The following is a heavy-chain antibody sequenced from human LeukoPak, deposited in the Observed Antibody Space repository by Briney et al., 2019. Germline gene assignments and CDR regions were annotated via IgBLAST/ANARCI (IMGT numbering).Heavy chain of an antibody. CDR2: IYHSGST. CDR1: GGSMNNYY. D-gene: IGHD3-3*01. CDR3: ARGGSRTRFFDY. Sequence: SETLSLTCTVSGGSMNNYYWSWIRQAPGKGLEWIGEIYHSGSTNYNPSLRSRVTISVDKSKNQFSLKLSSVTAADTAVYYCARGGSRTRFFDYWGQGTLVTVSS. V-gene: IGHV4-59*12. J-gene: IGHJ4*02.